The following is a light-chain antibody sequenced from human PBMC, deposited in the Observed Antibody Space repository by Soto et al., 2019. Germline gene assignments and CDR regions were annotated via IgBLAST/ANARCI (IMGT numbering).Light chain of an antibody. CDR3: QKYGSSPLN. J-gene: IGKJ4*01. V-gene: IGKV3-20*01. CDR1: QSVSSSY. Sequence: EIVLTQSPGTLSLSPGERYTLSCRASQSVSSSYLAWYQQKPGQAPRLLIYGASSRATGIPDRFSGSGSGTDFTLTISRLEPEDFAVYYCQKYGSSPLNFGGGTKVDIK. CDR2: GAS.